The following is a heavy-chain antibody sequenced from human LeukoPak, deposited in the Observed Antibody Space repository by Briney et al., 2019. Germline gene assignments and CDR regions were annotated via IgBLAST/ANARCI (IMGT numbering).Heavy chain of an antibody. J-gene: IGHJ4*02. D-gene: IGHD5-24*01. CDR2: ISGSGGST. CDR1: GFTFRIYA. V-gene: IGHV3-23*01. Sequence: PGGSLRLSCAGSGFTFRIYAMSWVRQAPGKGLEWVSAISGSGGSTYYADSVKGRFTISRDNSKNTLYLQMNSLRVENTAVYYCAKPPYGRGVYNYFDYWGQGTPATVSS. CDR3: AKPPYGRGVYNYFDY.